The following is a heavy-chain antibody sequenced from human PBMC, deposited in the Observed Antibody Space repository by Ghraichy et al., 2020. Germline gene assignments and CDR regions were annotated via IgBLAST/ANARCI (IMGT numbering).Heavy chain of an antibody. CDR3: ARVGYSSSWYPSNWFDP. CDR2: MNPNSGNT. V-gene: IGHV1-8*01. J-gene: IGHJ5*02. D-gene: IGHD6-13*01. Sequence: SVKVSCKASGYTFTSYDINWVRQATGQGLEWMGWMNPNSGNTGYAQKFQGRVTMTRNTSISTAYMELSSLRSEDTAGYYCARVGYSSSWYPSNWFDPWGQGTLVTVSS. CDR1: GYTFTSYD.